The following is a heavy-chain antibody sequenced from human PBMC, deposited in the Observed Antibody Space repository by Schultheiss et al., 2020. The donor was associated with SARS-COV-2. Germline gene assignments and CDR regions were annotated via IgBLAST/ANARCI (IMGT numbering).Heavy chain of an antibody. CDR2: IIPILGIA. J-gene: IGHJ6*02. D-gene: IGHD1-26*01. CDR1: GGTFSSYA. V-gene: IGHV1-69*04. CDR3: ARRRGATGGLYYYYGMDV. Sequence: SVKVSCKASGGTFSSYAISWVRQAPGQGLEWMGRIIPILGIANYAQKFQGRVTITADKSTSTAYMELSSLRSEDTAVYYCARRRGATGGLYYYYGMDVWGQGTTVTVSS.